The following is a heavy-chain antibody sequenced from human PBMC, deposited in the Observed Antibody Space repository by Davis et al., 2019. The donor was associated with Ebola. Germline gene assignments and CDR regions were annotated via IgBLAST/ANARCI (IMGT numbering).Heavy chain of an antibody. V-gene: IGHV3-7*01. CDR3: ARVDGSWTYYSAYFDY. J-gene: IGHJ4*02. CDR1: GFTFNNYW. CDR2: IKQDGSEK. Sequence: PGGSLRLSCAASGFTFNNYWMNWVRQAPGKGLEWVANIKQDGSEKYYVDSVKGRFTISRDNAKKSLHLQMNSLRAEDTTVYYCARVDGSWTYYSAYFDYWGQGTLVTVSS. D-gene: IGHD3-10*01.